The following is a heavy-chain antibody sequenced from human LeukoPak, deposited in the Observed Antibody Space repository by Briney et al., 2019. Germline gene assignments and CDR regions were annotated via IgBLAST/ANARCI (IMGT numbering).Heavy chain of an antibody. J-gene: IGHJ4*02. V-gene: IGHV4-61*01. Sequence: PSETLSLTCTVSGGSVSSGSYYWSWIRQLPGKGLEWIGYIYYSGSTNYNPSLKSRVTISVDTSKNQFSLKLSSVTAADTAVYYCARESERGLERRWGQGTLVTVSS. D-gene: IGHD1-1*01. CDR2: IYYSGST. CDR1: GGSVSSGSYY. CDR3: ARESERGLERR.